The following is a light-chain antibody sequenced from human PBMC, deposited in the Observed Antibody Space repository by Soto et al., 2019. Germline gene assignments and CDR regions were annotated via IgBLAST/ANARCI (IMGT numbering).Light chain of an antibody. CDR2: WAS. V-gene: IGKV4-1*01. J-gene: IGKJ2*01. CDR1: QSVLYSSNNKND. Sequence: DIVMTQSPDSLAVSLGERATINCESSQSVLYSSNNKNDLGWYQQKPGQPPKLLIYWASTRESGVPDRFSGNGFWEDFPPTYNSLEVGGGAVYYWPEYYCPPYHFGQGTQVESK. CDR3: PEYYCPPYH.